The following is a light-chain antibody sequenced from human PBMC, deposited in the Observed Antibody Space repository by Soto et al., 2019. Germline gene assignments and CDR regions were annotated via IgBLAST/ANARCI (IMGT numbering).Light chain of an antibody. J-gene: IGKJ2*01. Sequence: DIQMTQSPSTLSGSVGDRVTITCRASQTISSWLAWYQQKPGKAPKLLIYKASTLKSGVPSRFSGSGSGTEFTLTISSLQPDDFATYYCQQTYRIPYTFGQGTNLEI. CDR2: KAS. CDR3: QQTYRIPYT. V-gene: IGKV1-5*03. CDR1: QTISSW.